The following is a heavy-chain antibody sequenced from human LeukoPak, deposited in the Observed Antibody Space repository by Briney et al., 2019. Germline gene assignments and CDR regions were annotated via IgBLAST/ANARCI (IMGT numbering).Heavy chain of an antibody. V-gene: IGHV3-30-3*01. CDR2: ISYDGSNK. CDR1: GFTFSSYA. CDR3: ARAQYYYDILTGYGMGY. J-gene: IGHJ4*02. D-gene: IGHD3-9*01. Sequence: GGSLRLSCAASGFTFSSYAMHWVRQAPGKGLEWVAVISYDGSNKYYADSVKGRFTISRDNSKNTLYQQMNSLRAEDTAVYYCARAQYYYDILTGYGMGYWGQGTLVTVSS.